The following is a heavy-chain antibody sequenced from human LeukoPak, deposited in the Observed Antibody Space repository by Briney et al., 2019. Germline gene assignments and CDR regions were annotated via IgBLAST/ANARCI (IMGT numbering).Heavy chain of an antibody. CDR2: ISSNSYEI. CDR1: GFTFSSYS. CDR3: VRDGGSAWSINGDEAFDI. Sequence: PGGSLRLSCAASGFTFSSYSMNWVRQAPGKGLEWVSSISSNSYEIYYADSVRGSFTISRDNANNSLYLQMNSLRAEDTAVYYCVRDGGSAWSINGDEAFDIWGQGTMVTVSS. J-gene: IGHJ3*02. V-gene: IGHV3-21*01. D-gene: IGHD6-19*01.